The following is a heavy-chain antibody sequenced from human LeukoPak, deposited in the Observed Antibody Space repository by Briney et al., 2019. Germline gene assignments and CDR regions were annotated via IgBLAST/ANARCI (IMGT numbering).Heavy chain of an antibody. J-gene: IGHJ4*02. CDR2: ISWNSGSI. CDR3: TRASGYSSGSIDY. Sequence: GGSLRLSCAASGFTFSSYAMSWVRQAPGKGLEWVSGISWNSGSIGYADSVQGRFTISRDNAKSTLYLQMNSLRAEDMALYYCTRASGYSSGSIDYWGQGTLVTASS. CDR1: GFTFSSYA. D-gene: IGHD5-18*01. V-gene: IGHV3-9*03.